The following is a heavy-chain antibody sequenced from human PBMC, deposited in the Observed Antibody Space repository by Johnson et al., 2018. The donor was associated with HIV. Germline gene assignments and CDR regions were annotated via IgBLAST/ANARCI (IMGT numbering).Heavy chain of an antibody. V-gene: IGHV3-7*01. CDR1: GFTFNVHR. CDR3: ARDSTPWGGDSVAYSFDI. CDR2: IKEDGSEK. D-gene: IGHD4-17*01. Sequence: MQLVESGGGLVQPGGSLRLSCAASGFTFNVHRMNWVRQAPGKGLEWVTNIKEDGSEKYYVDSVKGRFSISRDNAKNSLYLQMNSLRDEDTAVYYCARDSTPWGGDSVAYSFDIWGQGRMVTVSS. J-gene: IGHJ3*02.